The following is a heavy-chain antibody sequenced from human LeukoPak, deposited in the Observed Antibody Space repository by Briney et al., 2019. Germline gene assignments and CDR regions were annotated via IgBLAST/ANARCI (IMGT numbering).Heavy chain of an antibody. CDR1: GFTFSSYG. Sequence: GRSLRLSCAASGFTFSSYGMHWVRQAPGKGLEWVAVIWFDGSNKFYADSVKGRLIISRDNFKNTVYLQINSLRAEDTAVYYCAKDYCDSLDYWGQGTLVTVSS. J-gene: IGHJ4*02. CDR2: IWFDGSNK. V-gene: IGHV3-33*06. D-gene: IGHD3-22*01. CDR3: AKDYCDSLDY.